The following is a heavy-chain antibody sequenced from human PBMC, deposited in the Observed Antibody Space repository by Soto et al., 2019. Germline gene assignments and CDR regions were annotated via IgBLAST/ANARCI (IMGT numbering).Heavy chain of an antibody. V-gene: IGHV4-59*01. D-gene: IGHD5-18*01. Sequence: SETLSLTCNVSGGSIRSYFWIWIRQPPGKGLECIGYIYSSGNTKYNPSLKSGVTMTVDMCQTQISLSLTSVTAADTAVYYCARGRQRDGYNSGNSDFDIWGQGKMVTVSS. CDR1: GGSIRSYF. J-gene: IGHJ3*02. CDR3: ARGRQRDGYNSGNSDFDI. CDR2: IYSSGNT.